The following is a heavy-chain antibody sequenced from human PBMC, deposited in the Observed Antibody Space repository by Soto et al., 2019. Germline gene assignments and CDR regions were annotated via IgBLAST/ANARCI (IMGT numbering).Heavy chain of an antibody. J-gene: IGHJ4*02. V-gene: IGHV3-9*01. CDR2: VSWNSGAK. CDR1: GFSFDDFV. D-gene: IGHD2-21*02. Sequence: GGSLRLSCVASGFSFDDFVMNWVRQRPGKGLEWVSSVSWNSGAKLYADSVKGRFAISRDSAKKSVYLQMNSLRPDDTAFYYCAKGVATAVPALDYWGQGTLVTVSS. CDR3: AKGVATAVPALDY.